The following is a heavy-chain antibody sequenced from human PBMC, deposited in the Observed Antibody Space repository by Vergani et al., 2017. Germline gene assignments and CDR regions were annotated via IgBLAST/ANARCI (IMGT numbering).Heavy chain of an antibody. V-gene: IGHV3-7*01. CDR2: IKQDGSEK. CDR3: ASSGRITIFGVVSPWWFDP. CDR1: GFTFSSYW. D-gene: IGHD3-3*01. J-gene: IGHJ5*02. Sequence: EVQLVESGGGLVQPGGSLRLSCAASGFTFSSYWMSWVRQAPGKGLEWVANIKQDGSEKYYVDSVKGRFTISRDNAKNSLYLQMNSLRAEDTAVYYCASSGRITIFGVVSPWWFDPWGQGTLVTVSS.